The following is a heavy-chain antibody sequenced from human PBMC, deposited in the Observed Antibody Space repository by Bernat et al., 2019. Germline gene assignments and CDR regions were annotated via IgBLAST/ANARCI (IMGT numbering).Heavy chain of an antibody. V-gene: IGHV4-30-4*01. Sequence: QVQLQESGPGLVKPSQTLSLTCTVSGGSISSGDYYWSWIRQPPGKGLEWIGYIYYSGSTYYNPSLKSRVTISVDTSKNQFSLKLSSVTAADTAVYYCARHEYSGWYSHYYYYGMDVWGQGTTVTVSS. J-gene: IGHJ6*02. CDR3: ARHEYSGWYSHYYYYGMDV. D-gene: IGHD6-19*01. CDR1: GGSISSGDYY. CDR2: IYYSGST.